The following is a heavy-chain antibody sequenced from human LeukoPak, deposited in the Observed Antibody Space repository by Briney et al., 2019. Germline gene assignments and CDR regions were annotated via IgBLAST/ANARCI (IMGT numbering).Heavy chain of an antibody. J-gene: IGHJ4*02. CDR1: GGSFSGYY. CDR2: INHSGST. V-gene: IGHV4-34*01. CDR3: ARSILPDY. Sequence: SETLSLTCAVYGGSFSGYYWSWIRQPPGKGLEWIGEINHSGSTNYNPSLKSRVTISVDTSKNQFSLKLSSVTAADTAVYYCARSILPDYWGQGTLVTLSS.